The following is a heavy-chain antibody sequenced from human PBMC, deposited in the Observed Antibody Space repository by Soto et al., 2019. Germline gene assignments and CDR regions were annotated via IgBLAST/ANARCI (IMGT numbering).Heavy chain of an antibody. CDR3: ARATSNWFGP. V-gene: IGHV1-8*01. J-gene: IGHJ5*02. CDR2: MNPNSGNT. CDR1: GYTFTSYD. Sequence: ASVKVSCKASGYTFTSYDINWVRQATGQGLEWMGWMNPNSGNTGYAQKFQGRLTISRDNSKHTLYLEMNSLRVEDTALYYCARATSNWFGPWGQGTLVTVSS.